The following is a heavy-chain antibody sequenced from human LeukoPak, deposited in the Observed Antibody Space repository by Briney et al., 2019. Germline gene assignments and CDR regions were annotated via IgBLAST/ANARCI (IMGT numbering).Heavy chain of an antibody. CDR1: GYTFTSYA. Sequence: GASVKVSCKAPGYTFTSYAMNWVRQAPGQGLEWMGWINTNTGNPTYAQGFTGRFVFSLDTSVSTAYLQISSLKAEDTAVYYCARGPDGHAGYSSGWEFWFDPWGQGTLVTVSS. J-gene: IGHJ5*02. D-gene: IGHD6-19*01. V-gene: IGHV7-4-1*02. CDR2: INTNTGNP. CDR3: ARGPDGHAGYSSGWEFWFDP.